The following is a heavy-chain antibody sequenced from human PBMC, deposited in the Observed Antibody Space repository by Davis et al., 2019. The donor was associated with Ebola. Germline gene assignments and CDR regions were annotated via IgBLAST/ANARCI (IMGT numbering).Heavy chain of an antibody. CDR3: ARQYCTNGVCSYYYYYGMDV. J-gene: IGHJ6*04. CDR2: INHSGST. Sequence: GSLRLSCAVYGGSFSGYYWSWIRQPPGKGLEWIGEINHSGSTNYNPSLKSRVTISVDTSKNQFSLKLSSVTAADTAVYYCARQYCTNGVCSYYYYYGMDVWGKGTTVTVSS. CDR1: GGSFSGYY. V-gene: IGHV4-34*01. D-gene: IGHD2-8*01.